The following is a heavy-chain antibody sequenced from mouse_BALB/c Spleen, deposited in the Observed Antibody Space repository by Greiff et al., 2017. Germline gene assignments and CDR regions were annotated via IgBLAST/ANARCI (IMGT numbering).Heavy chain of an antibody. Sequence: QVHVKQSGAELVKPGASVKLSCKASGYTFTSYWMHWVKQRPGQGLEWIGEINPSNGRTNYNEKFKSKATLTVDKSSSTAYMQLSSLTSEDSAVYYCARGWDEFAYWGQGTLVTVSA. CDR3: ARGWDEFAY. CDR1: GYTFTSYW. V-gene: IGHV1S81*02. D-gene: IGHD4-1*01. J-gene: IGHJ3*01. CDR2: INPSNGRT.